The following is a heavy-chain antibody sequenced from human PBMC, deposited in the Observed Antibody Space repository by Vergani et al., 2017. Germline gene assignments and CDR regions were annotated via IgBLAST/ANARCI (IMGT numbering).Heavy chain of an antibody. CDR2: ISYDGSNK. Sequence: QVQLVESGGGVVQPGRSLRLSCAASGFTFSSYGMHWVRQAPGKGLEWVAVISYDGSNKYYADSVKGRFTISRDNSKNTLYLQMNSLRAEDTAVNYCAKDLSTGELELREGGWFDPWGQGTLVTVTS. CDR1: GFTFSSYG. D-gene: IGHD1-7*01. CDR3: AKDLSTGELELREGGWFDP. J-gene: IGHJ5*02. V-gene: IGHV3-30*18.